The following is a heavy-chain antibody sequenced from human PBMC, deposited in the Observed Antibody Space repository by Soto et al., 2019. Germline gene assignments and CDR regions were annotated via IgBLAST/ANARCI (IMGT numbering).Heavy chain of an antibody. Sequence: EVQLVESGGGMVQPGGSLRLSCAASGFTFSSYWMSWVRQAPGKRLEWVANIKQDGSEKYYVDSVKGRFTISRDNAKNSLYLQMNSLRAEDTAVYYCARGRGSPTVLYYFDYWGQGTLVNVSS. CDR2: IKQDGSEK. CDR3: ARGRGSPTVLYYFDY. D-gene: IGHD4-17*01. V-gene: IGHV3-7*01. J-gene: IGHJ4*02. CDR1: GFTFSSYW.